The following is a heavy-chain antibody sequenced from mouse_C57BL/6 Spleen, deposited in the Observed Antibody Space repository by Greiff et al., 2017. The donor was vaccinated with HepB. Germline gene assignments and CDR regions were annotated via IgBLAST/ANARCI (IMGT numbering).Heavy chain of an antibody. D-gene: IGHD2-4*01. CDR3: AGNDYLYWYFDV. V-gene: IGHV3-6*01. Sequence: EVKLVESGPGLVKPSQSLSLTCSVTGYSITSGYYWNWIRQFPGNKLEWMGYISYDGSNNYNPSLKNRISITRDTSKNQFFLKLNSVTTEDTATYYCAGNDYLYWYFDVWGTGTTVTVSS. J-gene: IGHJ1*03. CDR1: GYSITSGYY. CDR2: ISYDGSN.